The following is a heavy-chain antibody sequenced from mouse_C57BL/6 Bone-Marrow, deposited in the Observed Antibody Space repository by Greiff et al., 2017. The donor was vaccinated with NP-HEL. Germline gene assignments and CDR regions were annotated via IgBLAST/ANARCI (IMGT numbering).Heavy chain of an antibody. J-gene: IGHJ3*01. V-gene: IGHV1-81*01. CDR2: IYPRSGNT. D-gene: IGHD3-1*01. CDR1: GYTFTSYG. CDR3: ARRSGPAWFAD. Sequence: QVQLQQSGAELARPGASVKLSCKASGYTFTSYGISWVKQRTGQGLEWIGEIYPRSGNTYYTEKFKGKATLTADKSSSTAYMELRSLTSEDSAVYFCARRSGPAWFADWGQGTLVTVSA.